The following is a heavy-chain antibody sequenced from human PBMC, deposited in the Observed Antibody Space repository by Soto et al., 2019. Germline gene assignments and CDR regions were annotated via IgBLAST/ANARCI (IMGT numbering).Heavy chain of an antibody. V-gene: IGHV1-46*01. Sequence: QVQLVQSGAEVKQPGASVKVSCKASGFTFSRYYMHWIRQAPGQGLEWMGIINPSGASTKYTQKFQGRVTLTRDTSTSTVPMEVSSLRSEDTAVYYCARDNSESNSWWFDPWGQGNLVTVSS. CDR2: INPSGAST. CDR3: ARDNSESNSWWFDP. J-gene: IGHJ5*02. D-gene: IGHD1-26*01. CDR1: GFTFSRYY.